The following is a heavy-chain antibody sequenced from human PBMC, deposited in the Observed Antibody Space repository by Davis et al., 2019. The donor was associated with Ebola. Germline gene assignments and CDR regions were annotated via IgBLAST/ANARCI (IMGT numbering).Heavy chain of an antibody. D-gene: IGHD6-25*01. Sequence: GESLKISCAASGFTFSSYSMNWVRQAPGKGLEWVSLIYSGGSTFYADSVRGRFTISRDNSKNTLYLQMNSLRADDTAVYYCARDIAADYFDYWGQGTLVTVSS. CDR3: ARDIAADYFDY. CDR2: IYSGGST. V-gene: IGHV3-53*01. CDR1: GFTFSSYS. J-gene: IGHJ4*02.